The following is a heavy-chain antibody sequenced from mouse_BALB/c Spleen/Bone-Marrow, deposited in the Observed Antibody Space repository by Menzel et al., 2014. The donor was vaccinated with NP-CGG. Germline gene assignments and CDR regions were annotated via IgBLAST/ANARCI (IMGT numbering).Heavy chain of an antibody. Sequence: QVQLQQSGPEVVKPGAPVKVSCKASGYTFTSYLMNWVKQRPGRGLEWIGRIDPSDSETHYNQKFKDKATLTVDKSSSTAYIQLSSLTSEDSAVYYCARDHFYSGNYEFAYWGQGTLVTVSA. CDR1: GYTFTSYL. J-gene: IGHJ3*01. CDR2: IDPSDSET. CDR3: ARDHFYSGNYEFAY. D-gene: IGHD2-1*01. V-gene: IGHV1-69*02.